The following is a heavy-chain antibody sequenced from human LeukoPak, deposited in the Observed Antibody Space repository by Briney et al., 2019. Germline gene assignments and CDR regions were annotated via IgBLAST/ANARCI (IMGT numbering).Heavy chain of an antibody. J-gene: IGHJ4*02. CDR2: ISWNSGSI. CDR1: GFTFDDYA. Sequence: GRSLRLSCAASGFTFDDYAMHWVRQAPGKGLEWVSGISWNSGSIGYADSVKGRFTISRDNAKNSLYLQMNSLRAEDTALYYCAKDIWGYSGYVDYWGQGTLVTVSS. V-gene: IGHV3-9*01. CDR3: AKDIWGYSGYVDY. D-gene: IGHD5-12*01.